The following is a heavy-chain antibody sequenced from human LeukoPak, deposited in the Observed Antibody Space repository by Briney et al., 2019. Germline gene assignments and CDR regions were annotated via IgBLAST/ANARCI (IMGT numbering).Heavy chain of an antibody. CDR3: AGERGGYGFY. CDR1: GFAFSSYE. Sequence: GGSLRLSCAASGFAFSSYELNWVRQSPGKGLEWISYISSSGSTLYYADSVKGRFTISRDDAKNSLYLQMNSLRGDDTAMYYCAGERGGYGFYWGQGTLVTVSS. D-gene: IGHD5-12*01. V-gene: IGHV3-48*03. J-gene: IGHJ4*02. CDR2: ISSSGSTL.